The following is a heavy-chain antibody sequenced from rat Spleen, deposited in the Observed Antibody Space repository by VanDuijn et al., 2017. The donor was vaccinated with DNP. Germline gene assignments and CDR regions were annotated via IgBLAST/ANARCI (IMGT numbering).Heavy chain of an antibody. CDR2: VWIGGTT. Sequence: QVQLKESGPGLVQPSQTLSLACTVSGFSLTNHHVHWVRQPSGKGLEWMGVVWIGGTTHISSIFKSRVSISRDTSKSQVFLKVNRLQAEDTATYYCARDGQWDYLDYWGQGVRVTVAS. J-gene: IGHJ2*01. CDR3: ARDGQWDYLDY. V-gene: IGHV2-30*01. D-gene: IGHD1-1*01. CDR1: GFSLTNHH.